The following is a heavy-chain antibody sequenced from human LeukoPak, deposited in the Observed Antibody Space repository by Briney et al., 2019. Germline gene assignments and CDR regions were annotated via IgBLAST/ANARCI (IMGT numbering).Heavy chain of an antibody. D-gene: IGHD5-24*01. V-gene: IGHV4-30-4*01. CDR1: GVSISSGDYY. CDR3: ARPIGGYNYDAFDI. CDR2: IYYSGST. Sequence: SETLSLTCSVSGVSISSGDYYWSWIRQPPGKGLEWIGYIYYSGSTYYNPSLRSRVTISVDTFRNQFSLKLSSVTAADTAVYYCARPIGGYNYDAFDIWGQGTMVTVSS. J-gene: IGHJ3*02.